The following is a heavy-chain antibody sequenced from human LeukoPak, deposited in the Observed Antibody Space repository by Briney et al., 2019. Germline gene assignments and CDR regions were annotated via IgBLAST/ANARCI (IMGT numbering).Heavy chain of an antibody. CDR3: AKDRAYSGSYFDY. CDR1: GFTFSSYA. J-gene: IGHJ4*02. D-gene: IGHD1-26*01. CDR2: ISGSGGST. Sequence: GGSLRLSCAASGFTFSSYAMSWVRQAPGKGLEWVSAISGSGGSTYYADSVKGRFTISRDNSKNSLYLQMNSLRAEDTAVYYCAKDRAYSGSYFDYWGQGTLVTVSS. V-gene: IGHV3-23*01.